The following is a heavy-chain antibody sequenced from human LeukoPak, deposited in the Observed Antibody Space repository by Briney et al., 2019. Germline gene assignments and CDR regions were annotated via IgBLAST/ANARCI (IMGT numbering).Heavy chain of an antibody. CDR2: IYYSGTT. CDR1: GGSISSSPYY. J-gene: IGHJ6*03. V-gene: IGHV4-39*07. D-gene: IGHD6-19*01. Sequence: SETLSLTCTVSGGSISSSPYYWGWIRQPPGKGLEWIGSIYYSGTTHYNPSLESRVTISVDTSKNQFSLKLSSVTAADTAVYYCARARRQWLARETYMDVWGKGTTVTVSS. CDR3: ARARRQWLARETYMDV.